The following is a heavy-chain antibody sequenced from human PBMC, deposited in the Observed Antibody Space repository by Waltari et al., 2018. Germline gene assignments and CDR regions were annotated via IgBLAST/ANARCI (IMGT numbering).Heavy chain of an antibody. V-gene: IGHV3-33*01. D-gene: IGHD6-13*01. J-gene: IGHJ6*02. Sequence: QVQLVESGGGVVKPGRSLRLSCAASGCSFSSFGMHWVRRAPGKGLEWVAIIWYDGSEKYYADSVKGRFTISRDNSKNTVDLQMNSLRAEDTAVYYCAVTTGGYDGMGVWGQGTTVTVSS. CDR1: GCSFSSFG. CDR2: IWYDGSEK. CDR3: AVTTGGYDGMGV.